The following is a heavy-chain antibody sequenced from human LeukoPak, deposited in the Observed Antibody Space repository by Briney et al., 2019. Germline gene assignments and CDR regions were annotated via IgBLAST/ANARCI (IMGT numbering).Heavy chain of an antibody. Sequence: SETLSLTCTVSGGSISSSSYYWGWIRQPPGKGLEWIGSIYYSGSTYYNPSLKSRVTISVDTSKNQFSLKLSSVTAADTAVYYCASSSLWFGELSKFDYWGQGTLVTVSS. J-gene: IGHJ4*02. CDR1: GGSISSSSYY. V-gene: IGHV4-39*07. CDR3: ASSSLWFGELSKFDY. D-gene: IGHD3-10*01. CDR2: IYYSGST.